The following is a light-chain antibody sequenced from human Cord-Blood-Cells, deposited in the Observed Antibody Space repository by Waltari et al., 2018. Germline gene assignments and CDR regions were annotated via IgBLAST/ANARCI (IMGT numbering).Light chain of an antibody. Sequence: EIVLTQSPGTLSLSPGERATLSCRASQSVSSSYLAWYQHKPGQAPRLLIYGPSSRATGIPDRFSGSGSGTDFTLTISRLEPEDFAVYYCQQYGSSPPVFTFGPGTKVDIK. CDR1: QSVSSSY. CDR3: QQYGSSPPVFT. CDR2: GPS. J-gene: IGKJ3*01. V-gene: IGKV3-20*01.